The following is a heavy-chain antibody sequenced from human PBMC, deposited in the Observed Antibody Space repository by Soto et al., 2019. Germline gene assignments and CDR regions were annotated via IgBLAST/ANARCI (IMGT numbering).Heavy chain of an antibody. V-gene: IGHV3-23*01. CDR2: ISVSGGST. J-gene: IGHJ4*02. CDR3: ASNTRYDPPDY. Sequence: EVQLLESGGGLVQPGGSLRLSCAASGFTFSSYAMSWVRQAPGKGLAWVSGISVSGGSTYYADSVKGRFTISRDNSKNTLYLQMNSLRAEDTAVYYCASNTRYDPPDYWGRGTLDTVSS. CDR1: GFTFSSYA. D-gene: IGHD3-16*01.